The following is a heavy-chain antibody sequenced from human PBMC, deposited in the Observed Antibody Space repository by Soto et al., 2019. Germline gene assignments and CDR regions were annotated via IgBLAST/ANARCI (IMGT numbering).Heavy chain of an antibody. J-gene: IGHJ4*02. CDR3: AGSYCSGGSCHPFDY. CDR2: IYPGDSAT. V-gene: IGHV5-51*01. Sequence: PGEALKISCKGSGYSFTSYWIGWVRQMPGKGLEWMGIIYPGDSATRYSPSFQGQVPISADKSISTAYLQWSSLKASDTAMYYCAGSYCSGGSCHPFDYWGQGTLVNVSS. D-gene: IGHD2-15*01. CDR1: GYSFTSYW.